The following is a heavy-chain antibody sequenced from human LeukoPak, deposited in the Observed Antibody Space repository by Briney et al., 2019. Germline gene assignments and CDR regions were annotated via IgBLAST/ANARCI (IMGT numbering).Heavy chain of an antibody. CDR1: GFTFITYG. Sequence: PRASVKVSCKASGFTFITYGFGWVRQAPGQGLEWMGWISAYDGDTKYAQNFQGRVTMTTDTSTSTAYMELRSLRSDDTALYYCARAGRDYGTSHYYYYYMDVWGKGTTVTVSS. D-gene: IGHD4-17*01. CDR3: ARAGRDYGTSHYYYYYMDV. CDR2: ISAYDGDT. J-gene: IGHJ6*03. V-gene: IGHV1-18*01.